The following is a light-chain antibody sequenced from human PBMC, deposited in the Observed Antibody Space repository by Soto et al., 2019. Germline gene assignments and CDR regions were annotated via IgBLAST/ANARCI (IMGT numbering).Light chain of an antibody. CDR1: QSVSSY. CDR3: QQRHMWPIT. CDR2: DAY. J-gene: IGKJ5*01. Sequence: EIVLTQSPATLSLSPGARATLSCRASQSVSSYLAWYQQKPGQAPSLLIYDAYNRATGIPPRFSGSGSGTDFTLTISSLEPEDSAVYYCQQRHMWPITFGQGTRLEIK. V-gene: IGKV3-11*01.